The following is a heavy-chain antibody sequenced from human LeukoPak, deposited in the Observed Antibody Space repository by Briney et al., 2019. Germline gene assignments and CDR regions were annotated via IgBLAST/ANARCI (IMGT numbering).Heavy chain of an antibody. CDR3: ARSPPLKGHGMDV. V-gene: IGHV1-2*02. J-gene: IGHJ6*02. Sequence: ASVKVSCKASGYTFTGYYIHWVRQAPGQGLEWMGWINPNSGGTNYAQKFQGRVTMTRDTSISTAYMELSRLRSDDTAVYYCARSPPLKGHGMDVWGQGTTVTVSS. CDR2: INPNSGGT. CDR1: GYTFTGYY.